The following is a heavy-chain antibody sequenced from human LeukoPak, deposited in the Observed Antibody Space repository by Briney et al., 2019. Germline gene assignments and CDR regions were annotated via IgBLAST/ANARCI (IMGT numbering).Heavy chain of an antibody. Sequence: SETLSLTCGVSGGSISNNNWWRGGRQPPGEGVEWSGEISLSGRTHYNPSLERRVTMSLDKSKNQLSLNLTTVTAADTAVYYCSRENGAFSPFGYWGQGTLVTVLS. J-gene: IGHJ4*02. V-gene: IGHV4-4*02. CDR2: ISLSGRT. CDR1: GGSISNNNW. CDR3: SRENGAFSPFGY. D-gene: IGHD2-8*01.